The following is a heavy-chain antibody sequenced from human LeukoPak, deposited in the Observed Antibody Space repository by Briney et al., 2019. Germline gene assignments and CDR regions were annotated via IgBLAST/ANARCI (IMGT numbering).Heavy chain of an antibody. Sequence: SETLSLTCTVSGGSISSYYWSWIRQPPGKGLEWIGYIYYSRSTNYNPSLKSRVTISVDTSKNQFSLKLSSVTAADTAVYYCARDRYGDADYWGQGTLVTVSS. CDR1: GGSISSYY. J-gene: IGHJ4*02. CDR2: IYYSRST. V-gene: IGHV4-59*01. CDR3: ARDRYGDADY. D-gene: IGHD4-17*01.